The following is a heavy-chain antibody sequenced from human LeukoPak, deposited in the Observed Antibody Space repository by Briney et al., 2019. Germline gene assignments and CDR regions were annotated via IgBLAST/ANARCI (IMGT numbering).Heavy chain of an antibody. CDR3: AREDYYDSSGYYPRGWYYFDY. J-gene: IGHJ4*02. D-gene: IGHD3-22*01. V-gene: IGHV4-59*01. CDR1: GGSISSYY. CDR2: IYYSGST. Sequence: PSETLSLTCSVSGGSISSYYWSWIRQPPGKGLEWIGYIYYSGSTNYNPSLKSRVTISVDTSKNQFSLKLSSVTAADTAVYYCAREDYYDSSGYYPRGWYYFDYWGQGTLVTVSS.